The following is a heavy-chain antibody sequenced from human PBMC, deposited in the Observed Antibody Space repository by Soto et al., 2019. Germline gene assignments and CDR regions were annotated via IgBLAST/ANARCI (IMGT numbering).Heavy chain of an antibody. CDR3: ASDRSMVVVAPGY. CDR1: GFTFSSYA. CDR2: ISYDGSNE. J-gene: IGHJ4*02. D-gene: IGHD3-22*01. Sequence: QVQLVESGGGVVQPGRSLRLSCAASGFTFSSYAMHWVRQAPGKGLEWVAFISYDGSNEYYADSVKGRFTISRDNSKNSLYLPVNSMRTEDTAVYYCASDRSMVVVAPGYWGQGTLVTVSA. V-gene: IGHV3-30-3*01.